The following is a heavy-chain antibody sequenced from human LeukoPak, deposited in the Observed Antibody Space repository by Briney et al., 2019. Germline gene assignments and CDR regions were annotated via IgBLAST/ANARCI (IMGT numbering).Heavy chain of an antibody. J-gene: IGHJ4*02. CDR2: IYPGDSDT. V-gene: IGHV5-51*01. CDR1: GYSFSNYW. D-gene: IGHD1-26*01. CDR3: ARRVGWELLYYFDY. Sequence: GESLKISCEGSGYSFSNYWIGWVRQLPGKGLEWMGIIYPGDSDTRYSPSFQGQVTISADKSISTAYLQWSSLKASDTAMYYCARRVGWELLYYFDYWGQGTLVTVSS.